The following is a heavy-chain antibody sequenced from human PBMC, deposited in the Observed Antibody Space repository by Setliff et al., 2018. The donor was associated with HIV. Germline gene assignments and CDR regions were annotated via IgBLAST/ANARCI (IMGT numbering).Heavy chain of an antibody. CDR3: ASARIPTGGTSTSFDF. V-gene: IGHV3-30*02. D-gene: IGHD1-1*01. J-gene: IGHJ4*02. Sequence: GGSLRLSCEASGFTFSDYGMHWVRQAPGKGLEWVTFIRNDARSIQYADSVKGRFTISRDNSKNTLYLQVDSLRPDDTAVYYCASARIPTGGTSTSFDFWGQGTLVTVSS. CDR1: GFTFSDYG. CDR2: IRNDARSI.